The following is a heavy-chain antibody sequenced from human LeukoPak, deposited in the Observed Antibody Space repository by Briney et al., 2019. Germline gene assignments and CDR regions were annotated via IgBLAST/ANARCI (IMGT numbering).Heavy chain of an antibody. J-gene: IGHJ6*02. CDR3: AKEPYSSSWYPSGYYYYYYGMDV. Sequence: PGGSLRLSCAASGFTFSSYGMHWVRQAPGKGLEWVAVISYDGSNKYYADSVKGRFTISRDNSKNTLYLQMNSLRAEDTAVYYCAKEPYSSSWYPSGYYYYYYGMDVWGQGTTVIVSS. D-gene: IGHD6-13*01. CDR1: GFTFSSYG. V-gene: IGHV3-30*18. CDR2: ISYDGSNK.